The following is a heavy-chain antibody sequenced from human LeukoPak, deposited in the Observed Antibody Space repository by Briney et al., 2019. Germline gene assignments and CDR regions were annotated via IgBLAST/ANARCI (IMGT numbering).Heavy chain of an antibody. CDR2: IRYDGSNK. D-gene: IGHD3-10*01. J-gene: IGHJ5*02. CDR1: GFTFSSYG. V-gene: IGHV3-30*02. Sequence: PGGSLRLSCAASGFTFSSYGMHWVRQAPGKGLEWVAFIRYDGSNKYYADSVKGRFTISRDNSKNTLYLQMNSLRAEDTAVYYCAAMVRGVIRNRFDPWGQGTLVTVSS. CDR3: AAMVRGVIRNRFDP.